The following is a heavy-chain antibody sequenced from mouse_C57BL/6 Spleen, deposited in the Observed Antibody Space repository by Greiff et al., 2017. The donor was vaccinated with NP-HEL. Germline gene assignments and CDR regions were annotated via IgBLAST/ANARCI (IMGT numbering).Heavy chain of an antibody. CDR3: AREEVLAY. J-gene: IGHJ3*01. CDR1: GYSITSGYY. Sequence: VQLKESGPGLVKPSQSLSLTCSVTGYSITSGYYWNWIRQFPGNKLEWMGYISYDGSNNYNPSLKNRISITRDTSKNQFFLKLNSVTTEDTATYYCAREEVLAYWGQGTLVTVSA. V-gene: IGHV3-6*01. CDR2: ISYDGSN.